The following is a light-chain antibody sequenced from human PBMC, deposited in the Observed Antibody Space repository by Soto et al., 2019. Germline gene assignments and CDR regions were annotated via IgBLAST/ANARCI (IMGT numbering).Light chain of an antibody. V-gene: IGLV2-14*01. CDR2: EVS. CDR3: SSYTSTITLVV. Sequence: QSALTQPASVSGSPGQSITISCTGTSSDVGGYNYVSWYQQHPGKAPKLMIYEVSNRPSGVSNRFSGSKSGNTASLAISGLQAEDEANYYCSSYTSTITLVVFGGGTQLPVL. CDR1: SSDVGGYNY. J-gene: IGLJ2*01.